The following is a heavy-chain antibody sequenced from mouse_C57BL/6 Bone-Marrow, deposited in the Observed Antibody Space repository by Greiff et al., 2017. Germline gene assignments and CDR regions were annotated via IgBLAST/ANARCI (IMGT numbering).Heavy chain of an antibody. Sequence: QVQLQQSGAELVRPGASVTLSCKASGYTFTDYDMHWVKQTPVHGLEWIGAIDPEAGGTAYNQKFKGKAILTADNSNSPAYMELRSLTSEDSAVYYCTNYDGYDDYALDYWGQGTSVTVSS. D-gene: IGHD2-3*01. J-gene: IGHJ4*01. CDR2: IDPEAGGT. CDR3: TNYDGYDDYALDY. V-gene: IGHV1-15*01. CDR1: GYTFTDYD.